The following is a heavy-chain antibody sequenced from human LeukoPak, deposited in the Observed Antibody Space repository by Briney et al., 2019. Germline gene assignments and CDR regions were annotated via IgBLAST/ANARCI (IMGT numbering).Heavy chain of an antibody. J-gene: IGHJ3*02. CDR1: GYTFTGYY. D-gene: IGHD5-18*01. Sequence: GASVKVSCKASGYTFTGYYMHWVRQAPGQRLEWMGWINAGNGNTKYSQKFQGRVTITRDTSASTAYMELSSLRSEDTAVYYCARGELWLSDDAFDIWGQGTMVAVSS. V-gene: IGHV1-3*01. CDR2: INAGNGNT. CDR3: ARGELWLSDDAFDI.